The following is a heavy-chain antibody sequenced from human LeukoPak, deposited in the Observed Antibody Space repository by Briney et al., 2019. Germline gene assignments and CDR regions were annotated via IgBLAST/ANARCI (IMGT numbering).Heavy chain of an antibody. CDR2: IKQGGGEK. J-gene: IGHJ5*02. CDR1: GFTLSNRW. Sequence: GGSLRLSCEASGFTLSNRWMTWVRQAPGKGLEWVATIKQGGGEKFYVDSVRGRFTIPEDSAKNSLYLQMNSLRADDTAVYYCARDPFDHWGQGTLATVSS. V-gene: IGHV3-7*01. CDR3: ARDPFDH.